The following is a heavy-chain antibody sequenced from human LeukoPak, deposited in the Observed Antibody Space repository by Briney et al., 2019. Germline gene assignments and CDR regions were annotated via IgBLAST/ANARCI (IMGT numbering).Heavy chain of an antibody. CDR2: ISPSGGST. CDR3: ARAHLTTVTIHDY. V-gene: IGHV1-46*01. D-gene: IGHD4-17*01. CDR1: GYTFTRYY. Sequence: ASVKVSCKAFGYTFTRYYMHWVRQAPGQGPEWMGVISPSGGSTTYAQKFQGRVTLTRDTSISTAYMELSRLRSDDTAVYYCARAHLTTVTIHDYWGQGTLVTVSS. J-gene: IGHJ4*02.